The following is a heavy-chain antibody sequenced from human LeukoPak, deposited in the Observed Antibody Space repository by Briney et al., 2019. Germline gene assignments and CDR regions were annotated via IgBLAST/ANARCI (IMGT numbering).Heavy chain of an antibody. Sequence: SETLSLTCTVSGGSITSSSYYWGWIRQPPGKGLEWIGSIYYSGSTYYNPSLKSRVTISVDTSKNQFSLKLSSVTAADTAVYYCARSHQDIVIVPAANNWFDPWGQGTLVTASS. D-gene: IGHD2-2*01. CDR1: GGSITSSSYY. V-gene: IGHV4-39*01. CDR3: ARSHQDIVIVPAANNWFDP. CDR2: IYYSGST. J-gene: IGHJ5*02.